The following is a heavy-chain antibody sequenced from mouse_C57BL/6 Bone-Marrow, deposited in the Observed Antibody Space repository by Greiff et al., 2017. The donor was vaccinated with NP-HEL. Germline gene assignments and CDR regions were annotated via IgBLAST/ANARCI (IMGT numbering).Heavy chain of an antibody. V-gene: IGHV1-52*01. D-gene: IGHD1-1*02. CDR3: ARANGLWSPFDY. CDR1: GYTFTSYW. Sequence: QVQLQQPGAELVRPGSSVKLSCKASGYTFTSYWMHWVKQRPIQGLEWIGNIDPSDSETHYNQKFKDKATLTVDKSSSTAYMQLSSLTSEYAAVYYCARANGLWSPFDYWGQGTTLTVSS. CDR2: IDPSDSET. J-gene: IGHJ2*01.